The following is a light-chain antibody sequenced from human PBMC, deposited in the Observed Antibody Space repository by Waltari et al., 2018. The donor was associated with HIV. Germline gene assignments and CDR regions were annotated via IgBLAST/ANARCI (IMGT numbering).Light chain of an antibody. J-gene: IGKJ2*01. CDR2: GAS. CDR3: QQYANSPPMYT. V-gene: IGKV3-20*01. Sequence: EIVLTQSPGTLSLSPGERATLSCRAGQSVSSNYLALYQQKPGQAPRLLIYGASNRATGIPDRFSGSGSGTDFTLTISRLEPEDFAVYYCQQYANSPPMYTFGQGTKLEIK. CDR1: QSVSSNY.